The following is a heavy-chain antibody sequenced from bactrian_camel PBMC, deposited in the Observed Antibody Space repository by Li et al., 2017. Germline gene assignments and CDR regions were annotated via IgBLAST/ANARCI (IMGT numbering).Heavy chain of an antibody. Sequence: HVQLVESGGDLVQPGGSLRLSCAASGDTANTASRCMGWFRQAPGNEREAIASVHNDGSTGYRDSVKGRFTISRDNAENTVYLQMNSLKPEDTAMYYCAAGAVDDGGSWHADWVLDWGQGTQVTVS. CDR3: AAGAVDDGGSWHADWVLD. CDR1: GDTANTASRC. CDR2: VHNDGST. V-gene: IGHV3S53*01. J-gene: IGHJ4*01. D-gene: IGHD6*01.